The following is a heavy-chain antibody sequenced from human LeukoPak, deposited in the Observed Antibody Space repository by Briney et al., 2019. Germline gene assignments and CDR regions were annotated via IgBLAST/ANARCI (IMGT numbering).Heavy chain of an antibody. V-gene: IGHV4-34*01. Sequence: MSSETLSLTCAVYGASFSGYYWSWVRQPPGNVREWIGEINHSGSTNYNPSLKSRVTISVDTSKNQFSLKLSSVTAADTAVYYCAREKSRGYSGYGYWGQGTLVTVSS. CDR1: GASFSGYY. D-gene: IGHD5-12*01. CDR3: AREKSRGYSGYGY. CDR2: INHSGST. J-gene: IGHJ4*02.